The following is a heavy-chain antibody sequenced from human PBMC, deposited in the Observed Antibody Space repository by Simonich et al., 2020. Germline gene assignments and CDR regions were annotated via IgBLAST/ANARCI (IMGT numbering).Heavy chain of an antibody. V-gene: IGHV4-38-2*01. D-gene: IGHD6-13*01. CDR3: ARATRIAAAGYFDY. CDR2: LYQSGST. CDR1: GYHISRGYY. Sequence: QVQLQESGPGLVKPSETRSLTCAVSGYHISRGYYWGWSRQPPGKGLEWIGSLYQSGSTYYNPSLKRRVTISLVTSKNQFSLKLSSVTAADTAVYYCARATRIAAAGYFDYWGQGTLVTVSS. J-gene: IGHJ4*02.